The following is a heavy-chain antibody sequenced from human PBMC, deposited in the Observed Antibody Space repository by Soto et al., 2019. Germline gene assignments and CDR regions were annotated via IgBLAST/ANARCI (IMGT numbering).Heavy chain of an antibody. CDR1: GGTFSSCA. J-gene: IGHJ4*02. CDR3: ARGSLSGILAAAADY. V-gene: IGHV1-69*13. D-gene: IGHD2-2*01. Sequence: ASVKVSCKASGGTFSSCAISWVRQAPGQGLEWMGGIIPIFGTANYAQKFQGRVTITADESTSTAYMELSSLRSGDTAVYYCARGSLSGILAAAADYWGQGTLVTVSS. CDR2: IIPIFGTA.